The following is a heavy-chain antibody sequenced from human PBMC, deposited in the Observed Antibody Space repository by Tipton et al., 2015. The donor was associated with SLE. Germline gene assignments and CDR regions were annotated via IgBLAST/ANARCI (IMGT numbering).Heavy chain of an antibody. CDR3: ARMQFGYDAFDI. V-gene: IGHV4-34*01. CDR2: IYYSGST. Sequence: TLSLTCAVYGGSFSGYYWSWIRQSSGKGLEWIGYIYYSGSTYYNPSLKSRVTISIDTSKNQFSLKLSSVTAAGTAVYYCARMQFGYDAFDIWGQGTMVTVSS. CDR1: GGSFSGYY. J-gene: IGHJ3*02. D-gene: IGHD3-10*01.